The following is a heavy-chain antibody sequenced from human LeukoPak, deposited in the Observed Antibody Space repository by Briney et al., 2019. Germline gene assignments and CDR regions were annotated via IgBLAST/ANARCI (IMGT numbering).Heavy chain of an antibody. CDR1: GGSISSSSYY. D-gene: IGHD3-10*01. V-gene: IGHV4-39*07. CDR3: ARVGSRDDAFDI. J-gene: IGHJ3*02. Sequence: SETLSLTCTVSGGSISSSSYYWGWIRQPPGKGLEWIGSIYHSGSTYYNPSLKSRVTISVDTSKNQFSLKLSSVTAADTAVYYCARVGSRDDAFDIWGQGTMVTVSS. CDR2: IYHSGST.